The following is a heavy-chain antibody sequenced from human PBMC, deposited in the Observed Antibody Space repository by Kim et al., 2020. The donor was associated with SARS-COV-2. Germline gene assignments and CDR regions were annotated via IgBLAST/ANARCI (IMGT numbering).Heavy chain of an antibody. Sequence: SVKVSCKASGGTFSSYAISWVRQAPGQGLEWMGGIIPIFGTANYAQKFQGRVTITADESTSTAYMELSSLRSEDTAVYYCARAYCSGGSCYSGGFDPWGQGTLVTVSS. CDR2: IIPIFGTA. D-gene: IGHD2-15*01. CDR1: GGTFSSYA. J-gene: IGHJ5*02. V-gene: IGHV1-69*13. CDR3: ARAYCSGGSCYSGGFDP.